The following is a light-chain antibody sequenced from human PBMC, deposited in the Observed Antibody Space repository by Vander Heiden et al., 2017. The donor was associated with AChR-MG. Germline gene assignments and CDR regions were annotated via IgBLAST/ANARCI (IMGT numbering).Light chain of an antibody. CDR3: QSYDSSLSGVV. CDR1: SSNIGASYD. V-gene: IGLV1-40*01. J-gene: IGLJ2*01. CDR2: GNT. Sequence: SVLTQPPSVSGAPRQRVTLSCPGSSSNIGASYDVNWYQQLPGTAPKLLIYGNTNRPSGVPDRFSGSKSGTSASLAITGLQAEDEADYYCQSYDSSLSGVVFGGGTKLTV.